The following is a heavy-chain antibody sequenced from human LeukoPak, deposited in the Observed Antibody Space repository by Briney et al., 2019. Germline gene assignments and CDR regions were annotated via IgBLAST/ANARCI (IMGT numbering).Heavy chain of an antibody. CDR1: GYTFTGYY. V-gene: IGHV1-2*02. CDR3: TREALRWFEDGNYYYYGMDV. D-gene: IGHD3-10*01. Sequence: ASVKVSCKASGYTFTGYYMHWVRQAPGQGLEWMGWINPNSGGTNYAQKFQGRVTMTRDTSISTAYLELSRLRSDDTAVYYCTREALRWFEDGNYYYYGMDVWGRGTTVTVSS. CDR2: INPNSGGT. J-gene: IGHJ6*02.